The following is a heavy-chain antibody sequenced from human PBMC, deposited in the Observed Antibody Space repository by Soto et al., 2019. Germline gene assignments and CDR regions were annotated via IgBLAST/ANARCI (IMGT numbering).Heavy chain of an antibody. Sequence: PGGSLRLSCAASGFTFSSYAMSWVRQAPGKGLEWVSAISGSGGSTYYADSVKGRFTISRDNSKNTLYLQMNSLRAEDTAVYYCAKGRGYSGYGPLDYWGQVTLVTVSS. V-gene: IGHV3-23*01. CDR2: ISGSGGST. CDR1: GFTFSSYA. CDR3: AKGRGYSGYGPLDY. D-gene: IGHD5-12*01. J-gene: IGHJ4*02.